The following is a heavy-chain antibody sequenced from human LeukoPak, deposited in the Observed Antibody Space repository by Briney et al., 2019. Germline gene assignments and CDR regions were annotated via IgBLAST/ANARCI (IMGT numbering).Heavy chain of an antibody. CDR2: IYYSGST. Sequence: SETLSLTCTVSGGSISSYYWSWIRQPPGKGLEWIGYIYYSGSTNYNPSLKSRVTISVDTSKNQFSLKLSSVTAADTAVYYCARARAGVTTAYYYYGMDVWGQGTTVTVSS. V-gene: IGHV4-59*01. J-gene: IGHJ6*02. D-gene: IGHD4-11*01. CDR1: GGSISSYY. CDR3: ARARAGVTTAYYYYGMDV.